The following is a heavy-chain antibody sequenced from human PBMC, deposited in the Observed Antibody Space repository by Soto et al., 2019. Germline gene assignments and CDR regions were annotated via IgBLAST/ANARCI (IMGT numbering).Heavy chain of an antibody. Sequence: SVKVSCKASGGTFSSYTFSWLRQAPGKGLEWMGRIIPMLGIANYAQKFQGRVTITADKSTSTAYMELSSLRSEDTAVYYCANRGYSYGFVIYWGQGTLVTVS. J-gene: IGHJ4*02. D-gene: IGHD5-18*01. CDR1: GGTFSSYT. CDR2: IIPMLGIA. CDR3: ANRGYSYGFVIY. V-gene: IGHV1-69*02.